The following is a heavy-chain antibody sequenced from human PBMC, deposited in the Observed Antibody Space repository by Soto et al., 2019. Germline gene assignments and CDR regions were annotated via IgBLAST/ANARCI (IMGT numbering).Heavy chain of an antibody. CDR3: ANDYGDYKSYYGMDV. V-gene: IGHV4-39*01. D-gene: IGHD4-17*01. J-gene: IGHJ6*02. CDR2: IYYSGST. Sequence: QLQLQESGPGLVKPSETLSLTCPVSGASVTSSTYYWGWIRQPPGKGLEWIGSIYYSGSTYYNPSLRSRVTISVDKSKNQGSRKLTSVTAADTAVYYCANDYGDYKSYYGMDVWGQGTTVPVSS. CDR1: GASVTSSTYY.